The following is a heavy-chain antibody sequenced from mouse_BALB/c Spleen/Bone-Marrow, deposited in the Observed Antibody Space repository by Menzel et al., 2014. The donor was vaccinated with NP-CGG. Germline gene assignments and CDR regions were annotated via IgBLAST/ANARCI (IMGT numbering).Heavy chain of an antibody. CDR3: AREDGLWYFDV. V-gene: IGHV1-9*01. Sequence: QVQLKESGAELMKPGASGKISCKATGYTFSSYWIEWVKQRPGHGLEWIGEILPGSGSTNYNEKFKGKATFTADTSSNTAYMQLSSLTSEDSAVYYCAREDGLWYFDVWGAGTTVTVSS. CDR1: GYTFSSYW. J-gene: IGHJ1*01. CDR2: ILPGSGST. D-gene: IGHD1-1*01.